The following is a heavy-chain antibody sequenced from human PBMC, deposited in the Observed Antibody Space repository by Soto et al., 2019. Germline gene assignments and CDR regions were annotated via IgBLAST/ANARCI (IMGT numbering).Heavy chain of an antibody. CDR1: GYPFTDFY. J-gene: IGHJ4*02. Sequence: GSVKVYFKTSGYPFTDFYIHLVRRAPGQGLEWMGYIDPNSGGTNYAQRFQGRVTMTRATSINTAYMDLSRLTSDDTAVYYCARGRRNVVVVPAPPPFSYWGQGTLVTVSS. CDR3: ARGRRNVVVVPAPPPFSY. CDR2: IDPNSGGT. D-gene: IGHD2-15*01. V-gene: IGHV1-2*02.